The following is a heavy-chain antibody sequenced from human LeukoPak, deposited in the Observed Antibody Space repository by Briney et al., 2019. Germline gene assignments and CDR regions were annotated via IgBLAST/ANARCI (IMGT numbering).Heavy chain of an antibody. Sequence: GGTLRLSCVASGFTFSTYWMSWVRQAPGKGLEWVASIKQDGSEKYYVDSVKGRFTISRDNAKNSLYLQMNSLRAEDTAVYYCARLIPPYFDYWGQGTLVTASS. CDR3: ARLIPPYFDY. CDR1: GFTFSTYW. V-gene: IGHV3-7*05. CDR2: IKQDGSEK. J-gene: IGHJ4*02.